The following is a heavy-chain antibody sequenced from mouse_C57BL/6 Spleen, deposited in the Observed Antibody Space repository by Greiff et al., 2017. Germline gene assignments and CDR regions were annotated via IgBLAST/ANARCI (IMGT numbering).Heavy chain of an antibody. CDR1: GYAFSSYW. V-gene: IGHV1-80*01. J-gene: IGHJ2*01. D-gene: IGHD1-1*01. CDR2: IYPGDGDT. Sequence: QVQLKESGAELVKPGASVKISCKASGYAFSSYWMNWVKQRPGKGLEWIGQIYPGDGDTNYNGKFKGKATLTADNSSSTAYMQLSSLTSEDSAVYFCARSGLRYPYYFDYWGQGTTLTVSS. CDR3: ARSGLRYPYYFDY.